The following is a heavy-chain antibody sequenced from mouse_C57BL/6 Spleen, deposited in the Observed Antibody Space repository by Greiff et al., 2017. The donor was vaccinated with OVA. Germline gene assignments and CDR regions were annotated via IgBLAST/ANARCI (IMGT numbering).Heavy chain of an antibody. D-gene: IGHD2-3*01. CDR2: ISYDGSN. Sequence: ESGPGLVKPSQSLSLTCSVTGYSITSGYYWNWIRQFPGNKLEWMGYISYDGSNNYNPSLKNRISITRDTPKNQFFLKLNSVTTEDTATYYCARDVGYDGQGYWGQGTTLTVSS. V-gene: IGHV3-6*01. CDR3: ARDVGYDGQGY. J-gene: IGHJ2*01. CDR1: GYSITSGYY.